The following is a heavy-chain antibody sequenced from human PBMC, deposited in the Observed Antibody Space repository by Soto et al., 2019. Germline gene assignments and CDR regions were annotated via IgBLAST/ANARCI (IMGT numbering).Heavy chain of an antibody. V-gene: IGHV3-13*01. CDR1: GFTFSSYD. J-gene: IGHJ6*02. CDR3: ARGIHEQLASCYYYYGMDV. CDR2: IGTAGDT. Sequence: LRLSCAASGFTFSSYDMHWVRQATGKGLEWVSAIGTAGDTYYPGSVKGRFTISRENAKNSLYLQMNSLRAGDTAVYYCARGIHEQLASCYYYYGMDVWGQGTTVTVS. D-gene: IGHD6-13*01.